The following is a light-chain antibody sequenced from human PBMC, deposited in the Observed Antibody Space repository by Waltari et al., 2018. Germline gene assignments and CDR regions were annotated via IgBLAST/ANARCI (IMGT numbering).Light chain of an antibody. V-gene: IGKV3-15*01. CDR3: QQYDDWPPRFT. J-gene: IGKJ3*01. CDR1: QTVSRN. CDR2: GAS. Sequence: RVMTQSPATLSVSPGESAILSSRASQTVSRNLAWYQQKPGQAPRLLIYGASTRVTGTPARFSGRGSGTEFTLTISSLQSEDLAVYYCQQYDDWPPRFTFGPGTKVDFK.